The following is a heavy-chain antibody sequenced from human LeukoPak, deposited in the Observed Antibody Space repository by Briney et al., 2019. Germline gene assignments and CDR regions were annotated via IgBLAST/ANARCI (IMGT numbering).Heavy chain of an antibody. Sequence: GASLRLSCAASGLTFSNYAMSWVRQAPGKGLEWVSTISGSGGNTYYADSVKGRFTISRDSSKNTLYLQMNSLRAEDTAVYYCAKNRQQLDYWGQGTLVTVSS. CDR3: AKNRQQLDY. V-gene: IGHV3-23*01. D-gene: IGHD6-13*01. J-gene: IGHJ4*02. CDR2: ISGSGGNT. CDR1: GLTFSNYA.